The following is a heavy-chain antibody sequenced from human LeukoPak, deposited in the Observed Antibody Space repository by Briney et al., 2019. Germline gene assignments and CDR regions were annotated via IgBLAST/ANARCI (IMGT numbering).Heavy chain of an antibody. D-gene: IGHD5-24*01. J-gene: IGHJ4*01. V-gene: IGHV3-23*01. CDR3: ATEREKSLEY. Sequence: GGSLRLSCAACEFTLSTYAMSWVRQAPGKGLEWVSAKSRSGANTYYADSVKGRLTISRDNSMTPLFLQMNDLRAEDTAVYYCATEREKSLEYWGQGTLVTVSS. CDR2: KSRSGANT. CDR1: EFTLSTYA.